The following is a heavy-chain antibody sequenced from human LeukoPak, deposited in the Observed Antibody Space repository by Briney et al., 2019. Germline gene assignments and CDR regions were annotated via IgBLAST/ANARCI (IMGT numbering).Heavy chain of an antibody. D-gene: IGHD3-22*01. CDR3: ARGDYYDRSGFLDDAFDI. CDR2: IYYSGST. CDR1: GGSISSYY. J-gene: IGHJ3*02. Sequence: KPSETLSLTCTVSGGSISSYYWSWIRQPPGKGLEWIGYIYYSGSTNYNPSLKSRVTISVDTSKNQFSLRLSSVTAADTAVYYCARGDYYDRSGFLDDAFDIWGQGTMVTVSS. V-gene: IGHV4-59*01.